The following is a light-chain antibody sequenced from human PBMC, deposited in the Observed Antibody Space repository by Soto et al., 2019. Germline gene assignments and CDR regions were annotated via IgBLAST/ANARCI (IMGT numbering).Light chain of an antibody. J-gene: IGKJ4*01. CDR1: QRVSSN. Sequence: EIVMTQSPATLSVSPGERATLSCRASQRVSSNLAWYQQKPGQAPRLLIYGASTRATGIPARFSGSGSGTEFTLTINSLQSEDFAVYYCQQYNSWLLTFGGGTKVEIK. V-gene: IGKV3-15*01. CDR3: QQYNSWLLT. CDR2: GAS.